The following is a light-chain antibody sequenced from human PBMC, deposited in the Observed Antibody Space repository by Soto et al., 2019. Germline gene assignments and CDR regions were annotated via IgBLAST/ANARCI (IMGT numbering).Light chain of an antibody. CDR3: SSYTSSTTYV. CDR2: VVS. CDR1: SSDVGGYKY. Sequence: QSALTQPASVSGSPGQSITISCTGTSSDVGGYKYVSWYQHHPGKGPKLMLYVVSNRPSGVSNRFSGSKSGNTASLTISGLQAEDEADYYCSSYTSSTTYVFGTGTKLTVL. V-gene: IGLV2-14*01. J-gene: IGLJ1*01.